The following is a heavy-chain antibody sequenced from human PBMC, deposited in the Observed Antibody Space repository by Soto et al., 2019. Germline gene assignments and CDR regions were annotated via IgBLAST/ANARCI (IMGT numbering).Heavy chain of an antibody. V-gene: IGHV1-3*05. CDR3: ARDYGDYDNYYYYGMDV. Sequence: QVQLVQSGAEEKKPGASVKVSCKASGYTFTSYAMHWVRQAPGQRLEWMGWINAGNGNTKYSQKFQGRVTITRDTTASTAYMELSSPRSEDTAVYYCARDYGDYDNYYYYGMDVWGQGTTVTVSS. J-gene: IGHJ6*02. D-gene: IGHD4-17*01. CDR1: GYTFTSYA. CDR2: INAGNGNT.